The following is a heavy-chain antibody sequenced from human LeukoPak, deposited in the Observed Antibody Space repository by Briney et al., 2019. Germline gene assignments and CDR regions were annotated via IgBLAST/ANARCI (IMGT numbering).Heavy chain of an antibody. J-gene: IGHJ3*02. V-gene: IGHV3-23*01. CDR2: ISGSGGST. CDR3: AKYREEDDGWYPDNDAFDI. D-gene: IGHD6-19*01. Sequence: GGSLRLSCAASGFTFSSYAMRWVRQAPGKGLEWVSAISGSGGSTYYADSVKGRFTISRDNSKNTLYLQMNSLRAEDTAVYYCAKYREEDDGWYPDNDAFDIWGQGTMVTVSS. CDR1: GFTFSSYA.